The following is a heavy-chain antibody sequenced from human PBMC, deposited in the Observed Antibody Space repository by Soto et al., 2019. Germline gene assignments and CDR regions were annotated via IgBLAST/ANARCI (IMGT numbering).Heavy chain of an antibody. D-gene: IGHD3-3*01. V-gene: IGHV3-23*01. CDR1: GFTFSSYA. Sequence: EVQLLESGGGLVQPGGSLRLSCAASGFTFSSYAMSWVRQAPGKGLEWVSAISGSGGSTYYADSVKGRFTISRDNSKNTMYLQMNSLRAEDTAVYYCAKDKDFGVVTFDYWGQGTLVTVSS. J-gene: IGHJ4*02. CDR2: ISGSGGST. CDR3: AKDKDFGVVTFDY.